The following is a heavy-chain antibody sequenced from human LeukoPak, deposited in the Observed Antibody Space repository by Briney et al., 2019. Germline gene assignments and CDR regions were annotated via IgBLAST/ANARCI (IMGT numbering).Heavy chain of an antibody. V-gene: IGHV3-23*01. CDR1: GFTFSSYG. D-gene: IGHD5-24*01. J-gene: IGHJ4*02. CDR2: ISGSGGST. Sequence: SGGSLRLSCAASGFTFSSYGMHWVRQAPGKGLEWGLTISGSGGSTSYADSVKGRFTISRDNSKNTLFLQMNSLRAEDTAVYYCAPRWRGLDWGQGTLVTVSS. CDR3: APRWRGLD.